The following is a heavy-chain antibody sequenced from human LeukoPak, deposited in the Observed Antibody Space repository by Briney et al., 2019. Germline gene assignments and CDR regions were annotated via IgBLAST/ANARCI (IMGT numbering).Heavy chain of an antibody. CDR2: ISGSGGST. J-gene: IGHJ4*02. V-gene: IGHV3-23*01. D-gene: IGHD3-3*01. CDR1: GFTFSSYA. CDR3: AKDNPGRYYDFWSGYHDY. Sequence: GGSLRLSCAASGFTFSSYAMSWVRQAPGKGLEWVSAISGSGGSTYYADSVKGRFTISRDNSKNTLYLQMNSLRAEDTAVYYCAKDNPGRYYDFWSGYHDYWGQGTLVTVSS.